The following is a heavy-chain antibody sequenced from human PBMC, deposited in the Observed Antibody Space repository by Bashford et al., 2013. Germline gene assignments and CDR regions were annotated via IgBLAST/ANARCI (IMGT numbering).Heavy chain of an antibody. J-gene: IGHJ4*02. V-gene: IGHV3-7*01. Sequence: GGSLRLSCAASGFTFSSYWMSWVRQAPGKGAGVGGQHNQDGSEKYYVDSVKGRFTISRDNAKNSLYLQMNSLRAEDTAVYYCATTTWGYFDNWGQGTLVTVSS. CDR3: ATTTWGYFDN. CDR2: NQDGSEK. D-gene: IGHD4-11*01. CDR1: GFTFSSYW.